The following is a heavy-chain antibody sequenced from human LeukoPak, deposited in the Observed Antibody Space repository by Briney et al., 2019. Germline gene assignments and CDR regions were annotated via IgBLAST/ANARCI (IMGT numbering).Heavy chain of an antibody. CDR3: AKDDGFSY. J-gene: IGHJ4*02. Sequence: SGRSLRLSCAASGFTFDDYAMHWVRQAPGKGLEWVSGISWNSGSIGYADSVKGRFTISRDNAKNSLYLQMNSLRAEDTALYYCAKDDGFSYWGQGTLVTVSS. CDR1: GFTFDDYA. CDR2: ISWNSGSI. D-gene: IGHD3-10*01. V-gene: IGHV3-9*01.